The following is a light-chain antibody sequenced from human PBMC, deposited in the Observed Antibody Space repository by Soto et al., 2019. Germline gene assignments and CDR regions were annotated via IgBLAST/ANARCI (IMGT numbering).Light chain of an antibody. J-gene: IGLJ3*02. Sequence: SALTQPASVSGSPGQSISISCTGTSSDVGKYKFVSWYQQHPGEAPKLMIYDATQRPSGVSNRFSGSKSGITASLTISGLQAEDEALYYCSSHAASGTLVFGGGTKLTVL. CDR2: DAT. CDR3: SSHAASGTLV. CDR1: SSDVGKYKF. V-gene: IGLV2-23*01.